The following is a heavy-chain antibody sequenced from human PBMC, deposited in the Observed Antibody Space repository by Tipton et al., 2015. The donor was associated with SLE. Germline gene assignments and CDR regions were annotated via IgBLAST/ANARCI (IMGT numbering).Heavy chain of an antibody. Sequence: SLRLSCSASGFTFSSYAMHWVRQAPGKGLEYVSAISSNGGSTYYADSVKGRFTISRDNSKNTLYLQMNSLRAEDTAVYYCARAQDYYYGMDVWGQGTTVTVSS. CDR2: ISSNGGST. CDR3: ARAQDYYYGMDV. J-gene: IGHJ6*02. CDR1: GFTFSSYA. V-gene: IGHV3-64*04.